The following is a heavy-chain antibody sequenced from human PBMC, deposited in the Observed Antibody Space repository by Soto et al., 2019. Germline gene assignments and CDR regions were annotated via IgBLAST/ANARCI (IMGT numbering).Heavy chain of an antibody. Sequence: GGSLRLSCAASGFTFSSYAMSWVRQAPGKGLEWVSAISGSGGSTYYADSVKGRFTISRDNSKNTLYLQMNSLRAEDTAVYYCAKRPNYYGSGTNFDFWGQGTLVTVSS. CDR3: AKRPNYYGSGTNFDF. CDR1: GFTFSSYA. J-gene: IGHJ4*02. V-gene: IGHV3-23*01. CDR2: ISGSGGST. D-gene: IGHD3-10*01.